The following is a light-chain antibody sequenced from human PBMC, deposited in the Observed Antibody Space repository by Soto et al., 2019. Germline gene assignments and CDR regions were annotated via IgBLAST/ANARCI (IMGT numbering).Light chain of an antibody. V-gene: IGKV3-15*01. CDR1: QSVHSS. CDR2: GVS. J-gene: IGKJ4*01. Sequence: EIVMTQSPATLSVSPGEGATLSCRASQSVHSSLAWYQQKPGQPPRLLIYGVSTRATGIPARFSGSGSGTEFTLTISSLQSEDFAVYYCQQYDNWPPLTFGGGTKVEIE. CDR3: QQYDNWPPLT.